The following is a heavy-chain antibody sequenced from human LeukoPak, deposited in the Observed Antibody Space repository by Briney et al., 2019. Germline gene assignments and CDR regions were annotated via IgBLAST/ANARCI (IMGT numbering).Heavy chain of an antibody. D-gene: IGHD3-10*01. CDR2: ISSSSSYI. Sequence: GGSLRLSCAASGFTFSSYGMSWVRQAPGKGLEWVSSISSSSSYIYYADSVKGRFTISRDNAKNSLYLQMNSLRAEDTAVYYCARTPSLVRGVNSFDYWGQGTLVTVSS. J-gene: IGHJ4*02. CDR3: ARTPSLVRGVNSFDY. CDR1: GFTFSSYG. V-gene: IGHV3-21*01.